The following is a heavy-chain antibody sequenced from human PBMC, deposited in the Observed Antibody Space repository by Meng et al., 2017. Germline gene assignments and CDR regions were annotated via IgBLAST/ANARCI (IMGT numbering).Heavy chain of an antibody. D-gene: IGHD6-19*01. V-gene: IGHV1-8*01. J-gene: IGHJ4*02. CDR3: ARYVAVAGVDY. CDR2: MNPNGGNT. Sequence: GQLVQSGAGVKKPGASVKVSCKPSVYTFTIYDINGVRQATGQGLEWMGWMNPNGGNTGYAQKFQGRVTMTRNTSISTAYMELSSLRSEDTAVYYCARYVAVAGVDYWGQGTLVTVSS. CDR1: VYTFTIYD.